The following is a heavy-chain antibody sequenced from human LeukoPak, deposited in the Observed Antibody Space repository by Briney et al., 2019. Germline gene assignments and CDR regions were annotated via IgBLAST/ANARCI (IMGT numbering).Heavy chain of an antibody. D-gene: IGHD3-22*01. V-gene: IGHV1-69*04. CDR1: GGTFSSYA. CDR3: ATPYYYDSSGYYDY. J-gene: IGHJ4*02. CDR2: IIPILGIA. Sequence: ASVKVSCKASGGTFSSYAISWVRQAPGQGLEWMGRIIPILGIANYAQKFQGRVTITADKPTSTAYMELSSLRSEDTAVYYCATPYYYDSSGYYDYWGQGTLVTVSS.